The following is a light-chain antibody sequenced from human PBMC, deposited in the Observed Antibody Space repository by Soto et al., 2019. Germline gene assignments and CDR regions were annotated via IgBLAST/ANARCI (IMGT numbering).Light chain of an antibody. V-gene: IGKV3-15*01. J-gene: IGKJ2*01. CDR1: QSVSSN. Sequence: EIVMTQSPATLSVSPGERATLSCRASQSVSSNLAWYQQKPGQAPRLLIYGASTRATDIPARFSGSGSGTEFTLIISSLQSEDFAVYYCQQYNNWPYTFGQGTNLEI. CDR3: QQYNNWPYT. CDR2: GAS.